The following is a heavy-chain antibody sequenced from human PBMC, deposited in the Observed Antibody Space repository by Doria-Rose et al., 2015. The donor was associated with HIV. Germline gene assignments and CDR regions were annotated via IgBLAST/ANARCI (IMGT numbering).Heavy chain of an antibody. CDR3: AKAPIIGPKYYFYMDV. Sequence: VQLVQSGGGLVQPGGSLRLSCVGSGFSFESYAMHWVRLAPGKGLEWVAGTSWDSGAKGNADSVEGRFTISRDNAKKSVYLEMRSLRPEDTALYYCAKAPIIGPKYYFYMDVWGKGTSAIVSS. J-gene: IGHJ6*03. CDR1: GFSFESYA. D-gene: IGHD3-3*01. V-gene: IGHV3-9*01. CDR2: TSWDSGAK.